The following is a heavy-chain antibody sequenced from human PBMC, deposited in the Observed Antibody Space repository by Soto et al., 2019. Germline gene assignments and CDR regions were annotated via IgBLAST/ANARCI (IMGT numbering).Heavy chain of an antibody. V-gene: IGHV3-23*01. D-gene: IGHD6-25*01. CDR2: ISGSGGST. J-gene: IGHJ4*02. CDR1: GFTFSRYA. Sequence: EVQLLESGGGLVQPGGSLRLSCAASGFTFSRYAMSWVRQAPGKGLEWVSAISGSGGSTYYADSVKGRFTISRDNSKNTLYLQMNSLRAEDTAVYYCAKGFSSDSHGEHFDYWGQGTLVTVSS. CDR3: AKGFSSDSHGEHFDY.